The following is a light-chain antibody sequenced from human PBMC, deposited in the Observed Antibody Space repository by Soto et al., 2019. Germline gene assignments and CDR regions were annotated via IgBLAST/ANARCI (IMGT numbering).Light chain of an antibody. CDR3: MQSLQSPLT. J-gene: IGKJ1*01. CDR1: QSLLHSIGCSY. V-gene: IGKV2-28*01. CDR2: VGS. Sequence: EIVVTQSPLSLPVTPGEPAPISCRSSQSLLHSIGCSYLDWYLQKPGQAPRLLIYVGSSRASGVPDRFSGSGSGTDFTLKISRVEAEDFGLYYCMQSLQSPLTFGQGTKVDIK.